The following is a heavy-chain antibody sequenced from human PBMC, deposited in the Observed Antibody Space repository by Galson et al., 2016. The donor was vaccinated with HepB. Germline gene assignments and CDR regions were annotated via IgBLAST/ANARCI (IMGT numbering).Heavy chain of an antibody. D-gene: IGHD3-3*01. CDR1: GFTFGDYT. V-gene: IGHV3-49*03. CDR2: IRPKTYGGAT. Sequence: SLRLSCATSGFTFGDYTMCWFRQAPGKGLDWVGFIRPKTYGGATEYAASVKDRFTISRDDSISTVYLQMNSLKSEDTAVYFCARDKYDFWSGYGEVFDSWGQGTLLSVSS. J-gene: IGHJ4*02. CDR3: ARDKYDFWSGYGEVFDS.